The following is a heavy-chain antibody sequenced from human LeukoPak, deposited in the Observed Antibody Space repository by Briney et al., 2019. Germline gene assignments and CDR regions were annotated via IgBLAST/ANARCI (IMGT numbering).Heavy chain of an antibody. D-gene: IGHD3-22*01. Sequence: SETLSLTCTVSGGSISSGGYYWSWIRQHPGKGLEWIGYIYYSGSTYYNPSLKSRVTISVDTSKNQFSLKLSSVTAADTAVYYCASYDSSGYYPPTYFDYWGQGTLVTVSS. V-gene: IGHV4-31*03. J-gene: IGHJ4*02. CDR1: GGSISSGGYY. CDR3: ASYDSSGYYPPTYFDY. CDR2: IYYSGST.